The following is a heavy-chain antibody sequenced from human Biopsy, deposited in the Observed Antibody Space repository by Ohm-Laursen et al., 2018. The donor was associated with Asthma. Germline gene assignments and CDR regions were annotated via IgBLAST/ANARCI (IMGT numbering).Heavy chain of an antibody. V-gene: IGHV3-53*01. CDR1: GFAVSRDY. CDR3: ARRDSSNWSHYYFDY. J-gene: IGHJ4*02. CDR2: IYSGGTS. D-gene: IGHD3-22*01. Sequence: SLRLSCTASGFAVSRDYMFWVRQAPGKGLEWVSVIYSGGTSHTAESMRGRFTISRDYSKNTLYLQMHSLRAEDKADYYCARRDSSNWSHYYFDYWGQGTLVTVSS.